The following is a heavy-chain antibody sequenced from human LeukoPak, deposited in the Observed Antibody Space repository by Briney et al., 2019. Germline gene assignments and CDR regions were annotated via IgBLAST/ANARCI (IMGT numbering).Heavy chain of an antibody. CDR1: GFTFSHAW. D-gene: IGHD6-6*01. Sequence: GGSLRLSCAASGFTFSHAWMSWGRQAPGKGLELGGRMKSKTDGGTTDYAAPVKGRFTISRDGSKNTLYLQMTSLKTEDTAVYYCTTDLSSSSGYYYYMDVWGKGTTVTVSS. V-gene: IGHV3-15*01. CDR2: MKSKTDGGTT. J-gene: IGHJ6*03. CDR3: TTDLSSSSGYYYYMDV.